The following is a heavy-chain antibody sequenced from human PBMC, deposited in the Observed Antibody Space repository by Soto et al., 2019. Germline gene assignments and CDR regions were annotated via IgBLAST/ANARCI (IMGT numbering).Heavy chain of an antibody. D-gene: IGHD1-26*01. CDR3: TTGSNHFLMEDAFDI. CDR2: FDPDDGET. J-gene: IGHJ3*02. CDR1: GNTLSEFS. Sequence: GASVKVSCKVSGNTLSEFSMHWVRQAPGKGLEWMGGFDPDDGETLYAPKFQDRLSMTEDTSTDTAYMELSSLGSEDTALYYCTTGSNHFLMEDAFDIWGQGTLVTVSS. V-gene: IGHV1-24*01.